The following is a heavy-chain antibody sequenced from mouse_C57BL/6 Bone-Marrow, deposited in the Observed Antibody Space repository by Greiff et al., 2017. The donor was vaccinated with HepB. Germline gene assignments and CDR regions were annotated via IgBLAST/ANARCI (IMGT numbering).Heavy chain of an antibody. Sequence: EVHLVESGGGLVKPGGSLKLSCAASGFTFSSYTMSWVRQTPEKRLEWVATISGGGGNTYYPDSVKGRFTISRDNAKNTLYLQMSSLRSEDTALYYCARWTGRYFDVWGTGTTVTVSS. CDR3: ARWTGRYFDV. CDR2: ISGGGGNT. CDR1: GFTFSSYT. D-gene: IGHD4-1*01. J-gene: IGHJ1*03. V-gene: IGHV5-9*01.